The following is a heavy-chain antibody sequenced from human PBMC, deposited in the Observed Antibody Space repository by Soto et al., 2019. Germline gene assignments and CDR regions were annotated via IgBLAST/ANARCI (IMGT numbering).Heavy chain of an antibody. Sequence: PSETLSLSCTVSGGSISSYYWSWIRQPPGKGLEWIGYIYYSGSTNYNPSLKSRVTISVDTSKNQFSLKLSSVTAADTAVYYCAGFPVAGTNFDYWGQGTLVTVSS. J-gene: IGHJ4*02. CDR2: IYYSGST. D-gene: IGHD6-19*01. CDR1: GGSISSYY. V-gene: IGHV4-59*01. CDR3: AGFPVAGTNFDY.